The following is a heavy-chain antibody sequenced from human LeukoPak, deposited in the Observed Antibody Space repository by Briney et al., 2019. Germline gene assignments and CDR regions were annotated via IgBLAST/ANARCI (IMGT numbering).Heavy chain of an antibody. CDR1: GFTFSSYG. D-gene: IGHD6-13*01. J-gene: IGHJ6*03. V-gene: IGHV3-30*02. Sequence: GGSLRLSCAASGFTFSSYGMHWVRQAPGKGLEWVAFIRYDGSNKYYADSVKGRFTISRDNSKNTLYLQMNSLRAEDTAVYYCARSYSSTPQYYYYYYMDVWGKGTTVTVCS. CDR3: ARSYSSTPQYYYYYYMDV. CDR2: IRYDGSNK.